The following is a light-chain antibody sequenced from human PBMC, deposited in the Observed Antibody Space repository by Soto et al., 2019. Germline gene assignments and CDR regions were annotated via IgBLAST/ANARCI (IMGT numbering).Light chain of an antibody. CDR2: GAS. CDR1: QSLSGNY. V-gene: IGKV3-20*01. CDR3: QQYGHSPIT. Sequence: EIVLTQSPGTLSLSPGERVTLSCRASQSLSGNYVAWYQQKPGQAPKFLIYGASNKATDIPDRFSGRGSGTDFALTINRLEPEDSAVYYCQQYGHSPITFGQGTRLEIK. J-gene: IGKJ5*01.